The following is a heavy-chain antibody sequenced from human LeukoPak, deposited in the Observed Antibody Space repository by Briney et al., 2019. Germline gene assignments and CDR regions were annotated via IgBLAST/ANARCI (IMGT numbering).Heavy chain of an antibody. CDR3: ARGFGPNNFDY. J-gene: IGHJ4*02. CDR1: GGFISSGDYY. Sequence: SETLSLTCTVSGGFISSGDYYWSWIRQPPGKGLEWIGYIYYSGSTYYNPSLKSRVTISVDTSKNQFSLKLSSVSLKLSSVTAADTAVYYCARGFGPNNFDYWGQGTLVTVSS. CDR2: IYYSGST. V-gene: IGHV4-30-4*08. D-gene: IGHD3-16*01.